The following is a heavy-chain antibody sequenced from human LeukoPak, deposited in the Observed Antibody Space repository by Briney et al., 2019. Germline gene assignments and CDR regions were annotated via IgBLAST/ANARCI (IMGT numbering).Heavy chain of an antibody. J-gene: IGHJ6*03. CDR2: IYTSGST. Sequence: SQTLSLTCTVSGGSISSGSYYWSWIRQPAGKGLEWIGRIYTSGSTNYNPSLKSRVTISVDTSKNQFSLKLSSVTAADTAVYYCAREFRSSSSPLDYYYYMDVWGKGTTVTVSS. CDR1: GGSISSGSYY. V-gene: IGHV4-61*02. CDR3: AREFRSSSSPLDYYYYMDV. D-gene: IGHD6-6*01.